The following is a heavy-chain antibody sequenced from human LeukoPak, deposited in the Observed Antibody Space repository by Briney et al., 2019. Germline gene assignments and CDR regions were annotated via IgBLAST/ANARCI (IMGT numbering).Heavy chain of an antibody. CDR2: ISTYNGNT. CDR1: SYTFTNYA. CDR3: ARGLEWLTRRHTWFDP. Sequence: ASVKVSCKASSYTFTNYAFTWVRQAPGQGLEWMGWISTYNGNTNYAQKLQGRVTMTTDTSTSTAYMELRSLRSDDTAVYYCARGLEWLTRRHTWFDPWGQGTLVTVSS. D-gene: IGHD3-3*01. J-gene: IGHJ5*02. V-gene: IGHV1-18*01.